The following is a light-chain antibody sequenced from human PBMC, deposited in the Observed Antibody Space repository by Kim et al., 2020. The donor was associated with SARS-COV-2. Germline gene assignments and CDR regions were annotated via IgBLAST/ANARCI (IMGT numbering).Light chain of an antibody. CDR2: LNSDGSH. J-gene: IGLJ2*01. CDR1: SGHSSYA. V-gene: IGLV4-69*01. Sequence: SVKLTCALSSGHSSYAIAWHQQQTEKGPRYLMTLNSDGSHSKGDGIPDRFSGSSSGAERYLTISSLQSEDEADYYCQTWGTGIRVFGGGTQLTVL. CDR3: QTWGTGIRV.